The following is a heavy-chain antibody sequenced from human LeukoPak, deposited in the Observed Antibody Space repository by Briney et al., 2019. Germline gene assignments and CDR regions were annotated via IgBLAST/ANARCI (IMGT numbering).Heavy chain of an antibody. CDR3: ASPVADVENYYCYGMDV. CDR1: GYTFTSYY. Sequence: ASVKVSCKASGYTFTSYYMHWVRQAPGQGLEWMGIINPSGGSTSYAQKFQGRVTMTRDTSTSTVYMELSSLRSEDTAVYYCASPVADVENYYCYGMDVWGQGTTVTVSS. J-gene: IGHJ6*02. CDR2: INPSGGST. V-gene: IGHV1-46*01. D-gene: IGHD4-23*01.